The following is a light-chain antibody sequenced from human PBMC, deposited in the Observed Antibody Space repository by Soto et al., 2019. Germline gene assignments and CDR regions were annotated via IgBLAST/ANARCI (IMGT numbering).Light chain of an antibody. CDR3: QQSHTTPWT. V-gene: IGKV1-39*01. CDR2: AAS. CDR1: QSITNY. Sequence: DIQLTQSPSSLSASVGDRVTITCRASQSITNYLNWYQQKEGKAPKVLIYAASSLQSGVPSRFSGRGSGTDFTLTISSLQPEDFASYYCQQSHTTPWTCGQGTKVEIK. J-gene: IGKJ1*01.